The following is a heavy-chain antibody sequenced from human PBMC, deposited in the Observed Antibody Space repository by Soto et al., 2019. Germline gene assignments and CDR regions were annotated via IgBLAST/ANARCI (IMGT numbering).Heavy chain of an antibody. CDR3: ARHREYGDEHYYSYGMEV. J-gene: IGHJ6*04. V-gene: IGHV4-39*01. CDR2: IYYSWST. CDR1: GGSISSSSYY. D-gene: IGHD4-17*01. Sequence: SETLSLTCTVSGGSISSSSYYWGWLRQPPGKGLEWIGSIYYSWSTYYNPSLKSRVTISVDTSKNQFSLKLSSVTAADTAVYSCARHREYGDEHYYSYGMEVWGKGNTVPV.